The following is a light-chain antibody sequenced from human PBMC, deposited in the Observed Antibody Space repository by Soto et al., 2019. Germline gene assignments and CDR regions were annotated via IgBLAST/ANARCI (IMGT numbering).Light chain of an antibody. CDR2: DAS. V-gene: IGKV1-33*01. CDR3: QQYDNLPPYT. CDR1: QDISNY. J-gene: IGKJ2*01. Sequence: DIQMTQSPSSLSASVGDRVTITCQASQDISNYLNWYQQKPGKAPKLLIYDASNLEIGVPPRFSGRGSVTDFTFTISRLQPEDIATYYCQQYDNLPPYTFGQGTKLAIK.